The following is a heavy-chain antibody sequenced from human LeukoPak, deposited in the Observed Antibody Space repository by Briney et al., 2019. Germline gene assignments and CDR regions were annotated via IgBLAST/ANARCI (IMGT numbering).Heavy chain of an antibody. D-gene: IGHD3-22*01. V-gene: IGHV5-51*01. J-gene: IGHJ4*02. Sequence: GESLKISCKGSGYSFTSYWIGWVRQMPGKGLEWMGIIYPGDSDTRCSPSFQGQVTISADKSISTAYLQWSSLKASDTAMYYCARQDLYYDSSGYYYECWGQGTLVTVSS. CDR3: ARQDLYYDSSGYYYEC. CDR2: IYPGDSDT. CDR1: GYSFTSYW.